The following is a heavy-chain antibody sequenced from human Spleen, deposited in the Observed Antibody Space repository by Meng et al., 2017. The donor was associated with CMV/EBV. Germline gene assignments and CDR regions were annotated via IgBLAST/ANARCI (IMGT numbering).Heavy chain of an antibody. CDR3: ARDRRYYDSSGYYYDY. CDR2: IIPIFGTA. V-gene: IGHV1-69*13. Sequence: QRVDAGTKQKDPGASVKVACKASGGTFSSYAISWVRQAPGQGLEWMGGIIPIFGTANYAQKFQGRVTITADESTSTAYMELSSLRSEDTAVYYCARDRRYYDSSGYYYDYWGQGTLVTVSS. J-gene: IGHJ4*02. D-gene: IGHD3-22*01. CDR1: GGTFSSYA.